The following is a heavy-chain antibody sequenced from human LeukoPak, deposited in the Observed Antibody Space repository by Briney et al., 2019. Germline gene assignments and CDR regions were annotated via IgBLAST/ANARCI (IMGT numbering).Heavy chain of an antibody. Sequence: PGGSLRLSCAASGFTFGSYSMNWVRQAPGKGLEWVSFISGSSGTIDYADSVKGRFTISRDNAQNSLSLQMNSLRAEDTAVYYCAREREHDYGTDYWGQGTLVTVSS. CDR1: GFTFGSYS. J-gene: IGHJ4*02. V-gene: IGHV3-48*01. CDR3: AREREHDYGTDY. CDR2: ISGSSGTI. D-gene: IGHD4-17*01.